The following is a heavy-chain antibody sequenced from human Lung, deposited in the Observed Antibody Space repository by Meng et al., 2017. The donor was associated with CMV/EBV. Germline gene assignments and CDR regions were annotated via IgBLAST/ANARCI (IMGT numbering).Heavy chain of an antibody. J-gene: IGHJ4*02. Sequence: SXTXSLXCSVSGSSIRPGYYWAWVRQPPGKGLEWIGSIFHSGTTYYNPSLKSRVTVSVDTSSSQFFLRLSSVTATDTAVYYCARVKGTTGPAYYFDYWGRGTPVTVSS. CDR3: ARVKGTTGPAYYFDY. V-gene: IGHV4-38-2*02. CDR1: GSSIRPGYY. D-gene: IGHD4-11*01. CDR2: IFHSGTT.